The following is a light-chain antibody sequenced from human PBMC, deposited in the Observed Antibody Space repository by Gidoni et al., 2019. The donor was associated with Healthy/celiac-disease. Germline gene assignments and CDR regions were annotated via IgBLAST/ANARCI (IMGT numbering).Light chain of an antibody. CDR3: QQYGSSPRT. CDR1: QSVSSSY. Sequence: EMVLTQSPGTLSLSPGECATLSCRASQSVSSSYLAWYQQKPGQAPRLLIYGASSRATGIPDRFSVSGSGTDFTLTISRLEPEDFAVYYFQQYGSSPRTFGQGTKLEIK. CDR2: GAS. J-gene: IGKJ2*01. V-gene: IGKV3-20*01.